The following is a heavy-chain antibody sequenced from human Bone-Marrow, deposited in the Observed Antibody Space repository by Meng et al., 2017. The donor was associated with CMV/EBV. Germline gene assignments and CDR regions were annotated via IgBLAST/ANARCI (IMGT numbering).Heavy chain of an antibody. CDR3: ARGHLGYCSSTSCAPWWVDP. Sequence: SETLSLTCTVSGGSISSYYWSWIRQPPGKGLEWIGYIHYSGGTNYNPSLKSRVTISVDTSKNQFSLKLSSVTAADTAVYYCARGHLGYCSSTSCAPWWVDPWGQGTLVTVSS. CDR2: IHYSGGT. J-gene: IGHJ5*02. CDR1: GGSISSYY. V-gene: IGHV4-59*01. D-gene: IGHD2-2*01.